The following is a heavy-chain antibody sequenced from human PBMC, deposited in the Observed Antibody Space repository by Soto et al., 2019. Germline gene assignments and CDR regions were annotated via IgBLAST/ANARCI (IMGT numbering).Heavy chain of an antibody. J-gene: IGHJ6*02. CDR3: ARTATNYYYYYGMDV. Sequence: SESLSITCTVSSGSISSYYWSWIRQPPGKGLEWIGYIYYSGSTNYNPSLKSRVTISVDTSKNQFSLKLSSVTAADTAVYYCARTATNYYYYYGMDVWGQGTTVTVSS. V-gene: IGHV4-59*01. D-gene: IGHD5-12*01. CDR1: SGSISSYY. CDR2: IYYSGST.